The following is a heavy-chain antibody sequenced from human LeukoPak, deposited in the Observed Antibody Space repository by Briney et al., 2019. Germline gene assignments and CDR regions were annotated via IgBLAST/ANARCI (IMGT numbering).Heavy chain of an antibody. J-gene: IGHJ3*02. Sequence: PSETLSLTCTGSGGSISSYYWSWIRQPPGKGLEWIGYIYYSGRTNYNPSLKSRVTISVYTSKNQFSLKLSSVTAADTAVYYCARDRGGSYALAFDIWGQGTMVTVSS. CDR1: GGSISSYY. D-gene: IGHD1-26*01. CDR2: IYYSGRT. V-gene: IGHV4-59*01. CDR3: ARDRGGSYALAFDI.